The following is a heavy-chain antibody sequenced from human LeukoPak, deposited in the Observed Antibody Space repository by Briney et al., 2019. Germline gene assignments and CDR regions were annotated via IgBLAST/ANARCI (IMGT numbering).Heavy chain of an antibody. CDR2: INSDGSNT. D-gene: IGHD3-10*01. V-gene: IGHV3-74*01. CDR1: GFTSSSYW. CDR3: ARGRGPYGWFDP. J-gene: IGHJ5*02. Sequence: GGSLRLSCAASGFTSSSYWMHWVRQAPGKGLVWVSRINSDGSNTNYADSVKGRSSISRDNAKNTVYLQMNSLRAEDTAVYYCARGRGPYGWFDPWGQGTLVTVSS.